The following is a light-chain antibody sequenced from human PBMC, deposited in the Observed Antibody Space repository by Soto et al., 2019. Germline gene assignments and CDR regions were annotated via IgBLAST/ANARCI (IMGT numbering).Light chain of an antibody. Sequence: EIVMTQSPATLSVSPGERATRSCRASQSVSNYLAWFQQKPGQAPRLLIYDASTRATGIPVRFSGSGSGTAFTPTISRLQSEDFGVYDCQQNKDWPGTFGQGPKVEIK. CDR1: QSVSNY. V-gene: IGKV3-15*01. CDR3: QQNKDWPGT. CDR2: DAS. J-gene: IGKJ1*01.